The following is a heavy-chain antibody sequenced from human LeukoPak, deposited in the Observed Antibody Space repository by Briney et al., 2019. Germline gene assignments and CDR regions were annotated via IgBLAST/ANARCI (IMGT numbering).Heavy chain of an antibody. V-gene: IGHV1-8*01. CDR3: ASNPPRTGDFNS. CDR1: GYTFTNYD. CDR2: MSPNNGNT. Sequence: ASVKVSCKTFGYTFTNYDINWVRQATGQGLEWLGWMSPNNGNTGYAQKSQGRVTMTRDTSINTAYMELSSLRSEDTAVYYCASNPPRTGDFNSWGQGALVTVSS. J-gene: IGHJ4*02. D-gene: IGHD7-27*01.